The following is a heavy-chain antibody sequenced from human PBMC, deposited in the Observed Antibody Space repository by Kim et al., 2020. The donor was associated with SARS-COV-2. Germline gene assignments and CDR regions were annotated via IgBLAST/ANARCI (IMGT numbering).Heavy chain of an antibody. J-gene: IGHJ5*02. CDR3: VGLGGWNWFDP. V-gene: IGHV3-64D*09. CDR2: ISSNGGST. Sequence: GGSLRLSCSASGFTFSSYAMHWVRQAPGKGLEYVSAISSNGGSTYYADSVKGRFTISRDNSKNTLYLQMSSLRAEDTAVYYCVGLGGWNWFDPWGQGTLVTVSS. D-gene: IGHD7-27*01. CDR1: GFTFSSYA.